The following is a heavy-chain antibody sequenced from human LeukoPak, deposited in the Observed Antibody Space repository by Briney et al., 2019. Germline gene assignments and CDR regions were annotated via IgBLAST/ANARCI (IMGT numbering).Heavy chain of an antibody. CDR1: GFTFSSYA. J-gene: IGHJ6*02. CDR3: ARAQYSYGLSTSHKNYYYYGMGV. V-gene: IGHV3-30-3*01. D-gene: IGHD5-18*01. CDR2: ISYDGSNK. Sequence: GRSLRLSCAASGFTFSSYAMHWVRQAPGKGLEWVAVISYDGSNKYYADSVKGRFTISRDNSKNTLYLQMNSLRAEDTAVYYCARAQYSYGLSTSHKNYYYYGMGVWGQGTTVTVSS.